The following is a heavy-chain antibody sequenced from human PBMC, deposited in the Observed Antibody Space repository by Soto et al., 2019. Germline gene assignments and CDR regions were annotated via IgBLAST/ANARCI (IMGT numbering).Heavy chain of an antibody. CDR1: GFTFSSYA. D-gene: IGHD1-26*01. CDR3: ARQGGATSDYFDY. J-gene: IGHJ4*02. V-gene: IGHV3-30-3*01. Sequence: QVQLVESGGGVVQPGRSLRLSCAASGFTFSSYAIHWVRQAPGKGLEWVAVISYDGSNKYYADSVKGRFTISRDNSKNTLYLQMNSLRAEDTAVYYCARQGGATSDYFDYWGQGTLVTVPS. CDR2: ISYDGSNK.